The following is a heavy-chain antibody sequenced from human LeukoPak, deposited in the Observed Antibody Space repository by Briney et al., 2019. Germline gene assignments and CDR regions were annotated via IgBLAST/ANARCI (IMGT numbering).Heavy chain of an antibody. D-gene: IGHD2-21*01. Sequence: ASVKVSCKACGYTFTRYYMHWVRQAPGQGLEWMGWINPNSGGTNYAQKFQGRVTMTRDTSISTAYMELSRLRSDDTAVYYCAAAAVCGGDCYYYYYYYMDVWGKGTAVTVSS. J-gene: IGHJ6*03. CDR1: GYTFTRYY. V-gene: IGHV1-2*02. CDR3: AAAAVCGGDCYYYYYYYMDV. CDR2: INPNSGGT.